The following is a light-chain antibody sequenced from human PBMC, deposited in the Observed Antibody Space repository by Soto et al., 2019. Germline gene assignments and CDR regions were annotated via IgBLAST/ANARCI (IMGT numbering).Light chain of an antibody. CDR1: NSDVGDYNY. V-gene: IGLV2-14*01. J-gene: IGLJ1*01. CDR2: GVS. Sequence: QSALTQPASVSGSPGQSITISCTGTNSDVGDYNYVSWYQQHPGKVPKLILYGVSNRPSGVSDRFSGSKSGNTASLTISGLQAEDESDYYCCSYTRTSARVFGNGTKVTV. CDR3: CSYTRTSARV.